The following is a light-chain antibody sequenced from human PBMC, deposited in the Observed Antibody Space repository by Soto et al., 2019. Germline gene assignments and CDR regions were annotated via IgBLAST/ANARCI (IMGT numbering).Light chain of an antibody. CDR1: QSVSSY. Sequence: EIVLTQSPATLSLSPGERATLSCRASQSVSSYLAWYQQKPGQAPRLLIYDASNRATGIPARFSGSWSGTDFTLTISSLEPADFAVYYCQERSNWSPGYTFGQGTKLEIK. CDR3: QERSNWSPGYT. V-gene: IGKV3-11*01. J-gene: IGKJ2*01. CDR2: DAS.